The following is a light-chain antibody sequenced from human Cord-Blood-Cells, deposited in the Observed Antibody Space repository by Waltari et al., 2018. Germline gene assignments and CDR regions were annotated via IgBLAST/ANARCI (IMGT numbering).Light chain of an antibody. CDR3: SSYTSSSTLYV. V-gene: IGLV2-14*01. J-gene: IGLJ1*01. Sequence: QSALTQPASVSGSPGQSITISCTGTSSDVGGYNYVSWYQQHPGKAPKLMIYDVSHRPSGVSNLFAGSKSGNTASLTISGLQAEDEADYYCSSYTSSSTLYVFGTGTKVTVL. CDR2: DVS. CDR1: SSDVGGYNY.